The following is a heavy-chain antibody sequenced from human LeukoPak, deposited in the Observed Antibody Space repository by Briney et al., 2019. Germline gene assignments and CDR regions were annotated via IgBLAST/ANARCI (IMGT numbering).Heavy chain of an antibody. Sequence: PGGSLRLSCAASGFAFSSSAMPWVRQSPGKGLEWVAVISYDGSNKYDADSVKGRFTISRDNSKDTLYLQMNSLRAEDTAVYYCARNSLDSWGQGTLVIVSS. CDR3: ARNSLDS. D-gene: IGHD5-18*01. V-gene: IGHV3-30-3*01. J-gene: IGHJ4*02. CDR1: GFAFSSSA. CDR2: ISYDGSNK.